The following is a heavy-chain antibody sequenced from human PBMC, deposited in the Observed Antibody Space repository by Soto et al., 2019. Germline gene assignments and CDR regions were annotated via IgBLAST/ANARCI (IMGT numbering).Heavy chain of an antibody. D-gene: IGHD3-22*01. V-gene: IGHV1-69*02. Sequence: QVQLVQSGAEVKKPGSSVKVSCKASGGTFSSYTISWVRQAPGQGLEWLGRIIPILGIANYEQKFQGRVTITADKATRTAYMELSSLRSEDTAVYYCARGLHYDSISLDDYWGQGTLVTVSS. CDR2: IIPILGIA. J-gene: IGHJ4*02. CDR1: GGTFSSYT. CDR3: ARGLHYDSISLDDY.